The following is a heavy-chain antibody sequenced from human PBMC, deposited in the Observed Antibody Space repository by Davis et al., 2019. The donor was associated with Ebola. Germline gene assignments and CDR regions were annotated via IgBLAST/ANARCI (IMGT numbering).Heavy chain of an antibody. D-gene: IGHD6-6*01. V-gene: IGHV3-48*03. CDR2: ISSSGSTI. Sequence: GESLKISCAASGFTFSSYEMNWVRQAPGKGLEWVSYISSSGSTIYYADSVKGRFTISRDNAKNTLYLQMNSLRAEDTAVYYCASEYGSSNYYYYYGMDVWGQGTTVTVSS. CDR3: ASEYGSSNYYYYYGMDV. J-gene: IGHJ6*02. CDR1: GFTFSSYE.